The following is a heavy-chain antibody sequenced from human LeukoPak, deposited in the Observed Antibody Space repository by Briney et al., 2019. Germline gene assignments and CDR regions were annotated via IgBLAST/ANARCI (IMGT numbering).Heavy chain of an antibody. CDR2: ISAYNGNT. D-gene: IGHD1-26*01. CDR1: GYTFTSYG. Sequence: ASVKVSCKASGYTFTSYGISWVRQAPGQGLEWMGWISAYNGNTNYAQKLQGRVTMTTDTSTSTAYMELRSLRSDDTAVYYRARISRGELLNAFDIWGQGTMVTVSS. J-gene: IGHJ3*02. CDR3: ARISRGELLNAFDI. V-gene: IGHV1-18*01.